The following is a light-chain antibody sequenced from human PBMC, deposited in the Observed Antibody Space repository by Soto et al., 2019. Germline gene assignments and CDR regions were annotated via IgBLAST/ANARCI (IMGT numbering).Light chain of an antibody. CDR1: SSDVGNYNY. J-gene: IGLJ1*01. CDR3: SSYTSSDTYV. CDR2: DVS. V-gene: IGLV2-14*03. Sequence: QSALTQPASVSGSPGQSITISCTGTSSDVGNYNYVSWHQHHPGKAPKLMINDVSNRPSGVSSRFSGSKSGNTASLTISGLQAEDEADYYCSSYTSSDTYVFGTGTKPTVL.